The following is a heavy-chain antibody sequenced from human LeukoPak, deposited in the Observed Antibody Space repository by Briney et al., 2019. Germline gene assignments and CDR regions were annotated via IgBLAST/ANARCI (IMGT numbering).Heavy chain of an antibody. CDR3: ARDRLYSSSWYHFDY. V-gene: IGHV4-59*12. J-gene: IGHJ4*02. D-gene: IGHD6-13*01. CDR2: ISYTGST. CDR1: GGSISSYY. Sequence: SETLSLTCTVSGGSISSYYWSWIRQSPGKGLEWIGYISYTGSTNYNPSLKSRLTISVDTSKDQFSLKLSSVTAADTAVYYCARDRLYSSSWYHFDYWGQGTLVTVSS.